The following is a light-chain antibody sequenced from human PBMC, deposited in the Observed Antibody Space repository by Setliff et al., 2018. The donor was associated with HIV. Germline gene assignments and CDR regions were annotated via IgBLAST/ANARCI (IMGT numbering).Light chain of an antibody. J-gene: IGLJ3*02. CDR2: DVT. Sequence: QSVLTQPASVSGSPGQSITISCTGTSSDVGGYNYVSWYQQYPVKAPELMIYDVTKRPSGVSNRFSGSKSGNTASLTISGLQAEDEADYYCSSYTSSSTWVFGGGTQLTVL. V-gene: IGLV2-14*01. CDR1: SSDVGGYNY. CDR3: SSYTSSSTWV.